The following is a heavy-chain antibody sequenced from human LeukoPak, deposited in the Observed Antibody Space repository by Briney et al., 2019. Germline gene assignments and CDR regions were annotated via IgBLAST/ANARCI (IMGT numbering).Heavy chain of an antibody. V-gene: IGHV5-51*01. Sequence: GESLKISCKGSGYSFTSYWIGWVRQMPGKGLEWMGIIYPGDSDTRYSPSFQGQVTISADKSITTAYLQWSSLKASDTAMYDCARRGEISSSWYGDWFDPWGQGTLVTVSS. CDR1: GYSFTSYW. D-gene: IGHD6-13*01. J-gene: IGHJ5*02. CDR3: ARRGEISSSWYGDWFDP. CDR2: IYPGDSDT.